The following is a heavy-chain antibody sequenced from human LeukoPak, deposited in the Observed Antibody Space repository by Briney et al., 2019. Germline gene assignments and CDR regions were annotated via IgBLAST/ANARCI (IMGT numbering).Heavy chain of an antibody. CDR1: GYTFTSYA. D-gene: IGHD2-8*01. J-gene: IGHJ4*02. V-gene: IGHV7-4-1*02. CDR3: ARDADIVLMVYAPSPLDY. Sequence: ASVKVSCKASGYTFTSYAMNWVRQAPGQGLEWMGWINTNTGNPTYAQGFTGRFVFSLDTSVSTAYLQISSLKAEDTAVYYCARDADIVLMVYAPSPLDYRGQGTLVTVSS. CDR2: INTNTGNP.